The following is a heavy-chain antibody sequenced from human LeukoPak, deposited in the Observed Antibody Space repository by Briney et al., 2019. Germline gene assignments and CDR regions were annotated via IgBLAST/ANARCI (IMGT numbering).Heavy chain of an antibody. CDR3: ARAYNYYDSSGYYLGYYFDY. V-gene: IGHV1-3*02. CDR2: SNAGNGNT. D-gene: IGHD3-22*01. CDR1: GYTFTSYA. Sequence: ASVKVSCKASGYTFTSYAMHWVRRAPGQRLEWMGWSNAGNGNTKYSQEFQGRVTITRDTSASTAYMELSSLRSEDMAVYYCARAYNYYDSSGYYLGYYFDYWGQGTLVTVSS. J-gene: IGHJ4*02.